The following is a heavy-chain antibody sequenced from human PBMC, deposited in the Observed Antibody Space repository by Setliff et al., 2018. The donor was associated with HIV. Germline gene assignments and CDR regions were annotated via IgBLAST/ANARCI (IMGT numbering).Heavy chain of an antibody. Sequence: ASVKVSCKASGGTFSSYAISWVRQAPGQGLEWMGGIIPILGIANYAQKFQGRVTITADESTSTAYMELSSLRSEDTAVYYCARDYSPTFYYYDSSGTFDYWGQGTQVTVSS. V-gene: IGHV1-69*10. CDR1: GGTFSSYA. CDR3: ARDYSPTFYYYDSSGTFDY. CDR2: IIPILGIA. J-gene: IGHJ4*02. D-gene: IGHD3-22*01.